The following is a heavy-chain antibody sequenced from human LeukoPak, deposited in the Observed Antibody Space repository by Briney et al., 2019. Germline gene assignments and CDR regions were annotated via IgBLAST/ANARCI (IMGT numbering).Heavy chain of an antibody. V-gene: IGHV3-30*02. Sequence: PGGSLRLSCAASGFTFSSYGMHWVRQAPGKGLEWVAFIRYDGSNKYYADSVKGRFTISRDNSKNTLYLQMNSLRAEDTAVYYCAKDDGYGSMGNNAFDIWGQGTMVTVSS. D-gene: IGHD2-21*02. CDR2: IRYDGSNK. J-gene: IGHJ3*02. CDR1: GFTFSSYG. CDR3: AKDDGYGSMGNNAFDI.